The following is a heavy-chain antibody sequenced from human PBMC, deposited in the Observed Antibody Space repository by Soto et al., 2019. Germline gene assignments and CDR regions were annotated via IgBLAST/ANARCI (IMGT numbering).Heavy chain of an antibody. Sequence: EVQLLESGGDLVQPGGSLRLSCAASGFTFSSYAMTWVRQAPGKGLEWVSVISGSGGTTYYADSVKGRFTISRDNSKNTLYLQMNSLRAEDTAVYYCAKDLETTVVRAYDYWGHGTMVTVSS. CDR1: GFTFSSYA. J-gene: IGHJ4*01. D-gene: IGHD4-17*01. V-gene: IGHV3-23*01. CDR3: AKDLETTVVRAYDY. CDR2: ISGSGGTT.